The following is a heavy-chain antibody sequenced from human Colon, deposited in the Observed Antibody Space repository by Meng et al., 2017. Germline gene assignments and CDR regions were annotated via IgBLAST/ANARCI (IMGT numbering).Heavy chain of an antibody. V-gene: IGHV3-21*01. CDR3: ARVGTARPFDY. CDR2: ITSSSNYI. CDR1: GFTFSLYA. J-gene: IGHJ4*02. D-gene: IGHD1-1*01. Sequence: EVQLVESGGGLVKPGESLRVSCEASGFTFSLYAINWVRQAPGECLEWVASITSSSNYIHYSDSVKGRFTVSRDNARNSSYLQMDSLRAEDTAVYYCARVGTARPFDYWGQGTLVTVSS.